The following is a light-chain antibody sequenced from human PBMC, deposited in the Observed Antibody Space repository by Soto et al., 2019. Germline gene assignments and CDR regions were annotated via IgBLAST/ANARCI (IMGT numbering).Light chain of an antibody. CDR1: SSDVGGNKY. Sequence: QSVLTQPASVSGSPGQSITISCTGSSSDVGGNKYVSWYQQYPGKAPKLMICDVSNRPSGVSNRFSGSKSGNTASLTISGLQAEDEAHYYCSAFTGTTYVFGTGTKLTVL. J-gene: IGLJ1*01. CDR3: SAFTGTTYV. CDR2: DVS. V-gene: IGLV2-14*01.